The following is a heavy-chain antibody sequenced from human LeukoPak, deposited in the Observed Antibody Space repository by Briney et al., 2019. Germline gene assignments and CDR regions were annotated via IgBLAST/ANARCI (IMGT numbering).Heavy chain of an antibody. J-gene: IGHJ6*03. V-gene: IGHV3-23*01. CDR3: AKHFWSGYDYYYYMDV. Sequence: GGSLRLSCAASGFTFSSYSMNWVRQAPGKGLEWVSAISGSGGSTYYADSVKGRFTISRDSSKSTLYLQMNSLRAEDTAVYYCAKHFWSGYDYYYYMDVWGKGTTVTVSS. CDR1: GFTFSSYS. CDR2: ISGSGGST. D-gene: IGHD3-3*02.